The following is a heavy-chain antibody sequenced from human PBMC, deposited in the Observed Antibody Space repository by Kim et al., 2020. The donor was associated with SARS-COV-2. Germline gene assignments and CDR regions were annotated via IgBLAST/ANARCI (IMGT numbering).Heavy chain of an antibody. CDR2: I. V-gene: IGHV3-7*03. J-gene: IGHJ4*02. D-gene: IGHD7-27*01. Sequence: IYYAASVRGRFTVSRDKAKSSLSLQMNSLRAEDTAVYYCARDGMWGTYDYWGQGARVTVSS. CDR3: ARDGMWGTYDY.